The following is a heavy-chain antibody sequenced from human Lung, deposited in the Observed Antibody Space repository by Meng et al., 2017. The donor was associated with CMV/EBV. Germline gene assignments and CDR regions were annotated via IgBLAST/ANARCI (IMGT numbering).Heavy chain of an antibody. CDR3: ARDYGNDY. J-gene: IGHJ4*02. Sequence: GESLKISCAASGFTFSSYSMNWVRQAPGKGLEWVSSISSSSSYIYYADSVKGRFTISRDNAKNSLYLQMNSLRAEGTAVYYCARDYGNDYWGQGTLVTVSS. CDR1: GFTFSSYS. V-gene: IGHV3-21*01. CDR2: ISSSSSYI. D-gene: IGHD4-17*01.